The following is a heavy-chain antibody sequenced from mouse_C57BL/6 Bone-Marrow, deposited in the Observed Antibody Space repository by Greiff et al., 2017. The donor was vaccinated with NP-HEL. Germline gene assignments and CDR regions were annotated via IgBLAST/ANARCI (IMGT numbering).Heavy chain of an antibody. Sequence: QVQLQQPGAELVRPGTSVKLSCKASGYTFTSYWMHWVKQRPGQGLEWIGVIDPSDSYTNYNQKFKGKATLTVDTSSSTAYMQLSSLTSEDSAVYYCARRALLLRDWYFDVWGTGTTVTVSS. J-gene: IGHJ1*03. CDR3: ARRALLLRDWYFDV. V-gene: IGHV1-59*01. CDR1: GYTFTSYW. CDR2: IDPSDSYT. D-gene: IGHD1-1*01.